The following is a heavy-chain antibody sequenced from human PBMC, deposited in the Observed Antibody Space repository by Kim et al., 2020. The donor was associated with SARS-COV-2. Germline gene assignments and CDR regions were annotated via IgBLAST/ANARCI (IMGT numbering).Heavy chain of an antibody. Sequence: YSPSFQGHVTISADKSISTAYLQWSSLKASDTAMYYCARLEYSSSRNLDYWGQGTLVTVSS. D-gene: IGHD6-6*01. V-gene: IGHV5-10-1*01. J-gene: IGHJ4*02. CDR3: ARLEYSSSRNLDY.